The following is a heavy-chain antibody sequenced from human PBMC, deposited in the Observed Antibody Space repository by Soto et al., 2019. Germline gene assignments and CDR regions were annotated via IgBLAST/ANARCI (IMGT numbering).Heavy chain of an antibody. CDR3: ARGAYGHYYYYYGMDV. CDR2: IIPIFGTA. D-gene: IGHD4-17*01. CDR1: GGTFSSYA. J-gene: IGHJ6*02. Sequence: QVQLVQSGAEVKKPGSSVKVSCKASGGTFSSYAISWVRQAPGQGLEWMGGIIPIFGTANYAQKFQGRVTITADESTSTAYMELSSLRSEDTAVYYCARGAYGHYYYYYGMDVWGQGTTVTVSS. V-gene: IGHV1-69*01.